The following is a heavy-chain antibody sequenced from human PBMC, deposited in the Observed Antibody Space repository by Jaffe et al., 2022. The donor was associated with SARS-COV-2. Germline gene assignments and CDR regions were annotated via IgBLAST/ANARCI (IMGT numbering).Heavy chain of an antibody. J-gene: IGHJ4*02. CDR3: ARRRWDSSGWYEFDY. D-gene: IGHD6-19*01. CDR1: GFTFSSDN. CDR2: ISSSGSYI. Sequence: EVQLVESGGGLVKPGGSLRLSCAASGFTFSSDNMNWVRQAPGKGLEWVSCISSSGSYINYADSVKGRFTISRDSAKNSLYLQMNSLRAEDTAVYYCARRRWDSSGWYEFDYWGQGTLVAVSS. V-gene: IGHV3-21*01.